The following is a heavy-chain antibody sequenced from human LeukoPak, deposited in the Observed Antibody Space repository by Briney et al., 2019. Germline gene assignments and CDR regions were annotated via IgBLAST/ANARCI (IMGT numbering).Heavy chain of an antibody. CDR3: ARIIVGATTGWFDP. Sequence: PSQTLSLTCTVSGGSISSGGYYWSWIRQPPGKGLEWIGYFYHRGSTYYNPSLKSRVTISVDRSKNQFSLKLSSVTAADTAVYYCARIIVGATTGWFDPWGQGTLVTVSS. CDR2: FYHRGST. CDR1: GGSISSGGYY. D-gene: IGHD1-26*01. V-gene: IGHV4-30-2*01. J-gene: IGHJ5*02.